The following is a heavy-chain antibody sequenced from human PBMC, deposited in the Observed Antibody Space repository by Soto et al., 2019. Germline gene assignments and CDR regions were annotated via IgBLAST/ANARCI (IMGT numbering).Heavy chain of an antibody. D-gene: IGHD2-2*01. CDR1: GGSISSSSYY. V-gene: IGHV4-39*01. CDR3: ARIVVVPAADGFDY. CDR2: IYYSGST. Sequence: SETLSLTCTVSGGSISSSSYYWGWIRQPPGKGLEWIGSIYYSGSTYYNPSLKSRVTISVDTSKNQFSLKLSSVTAADTAVYYCARIVVVPAADGFDYWGQGTLVTVSS. J-gene: IGHJ4*02.